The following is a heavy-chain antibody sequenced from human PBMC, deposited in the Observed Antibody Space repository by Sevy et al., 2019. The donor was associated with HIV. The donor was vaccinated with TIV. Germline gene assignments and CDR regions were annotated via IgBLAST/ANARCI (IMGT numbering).Heavy chain of an antibody. CDR2: IYTSGST. J-gene: IGHJ6*03. CDR1: GGSISSYY. CDR3: ARVGGTMVRGVIRDYYYYYMDV. D-gene: IGHD3-10*01. Sequence: SETLSLTCTVSGGSISSYYWSWNRQPAGKGLEWIGRIYTSGSTNYNPSLKSRVTMSVDTSKNQFSLKLSSVTAADTAVYYCARVGGTMVRGVIRDYYYYYMDVWGKGTTVTVSS. V-gene: IGHV4-4*07.